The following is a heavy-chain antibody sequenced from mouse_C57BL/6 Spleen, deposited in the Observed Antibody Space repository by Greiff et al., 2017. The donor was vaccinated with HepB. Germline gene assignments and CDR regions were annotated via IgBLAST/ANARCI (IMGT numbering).Heavy chain of an antibody. CDR2: IWTGGGT. CDR3: ARMVLYQRGYSMDY. V-gene: IGHV2-9-1*01. Sequence: VQGVESGPGLVAPSQSLSITCTVSGFSLTSYAISWFRQPPAKGLEWLGVIWTGGGTNYNSALKSRLSISKDNSKSQVFLQMNSLKTDDTASYYGARMVLYQRGYSMDYWGQRTSVTVSS. J-gene: IGHJ4*01. CDR1: GFSLTSYA. D-gene: IGHD2-12*01.